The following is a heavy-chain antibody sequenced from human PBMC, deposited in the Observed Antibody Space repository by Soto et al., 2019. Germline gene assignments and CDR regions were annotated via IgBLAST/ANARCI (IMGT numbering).Heavy chain of an antibody. D-gene: IGHD6-13*01. V-gene: IGHV3-11*06. CDR2: ISSSSSYT. CDR1: GIAFSDYY. CDR3: ARDAPSGPLVPGDYGMDV. Sequence: PWGSLRLSCAASGIAFSDYYMSWIRHAPGKGLEWVSYISSSSSYTNYADSVKGRFTISRDNAKNSLYLQMNRLRAENTAVYYCARDAPSGPLVPGDYGMDVWGQGPTVTVSS. J-gene: IGHJ6*02.